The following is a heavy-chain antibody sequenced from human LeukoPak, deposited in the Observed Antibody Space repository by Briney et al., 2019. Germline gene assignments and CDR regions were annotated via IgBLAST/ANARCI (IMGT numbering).Heavy chain of an antibody. CDR2: IKQDGSEK. J-gene: IGHJ6*03. V-gene: IGHV3-7*01. CDR1: GFTFSSYW. CDR3: ARDEAPVAAAGILAGNYYYYYMDV. D-gene: IGHD6-13*01. Sequence: GGSLRLSCAASGFTFSSYWMSWVRQAPGKGLEWVANIKQDGSEKYSVDSVKGRFTISRDNAKNSLYLQMNSLRAEDTAVYYCARDEAPVAAAGILAGNYYYYYMDVWGKGTTVTISS.